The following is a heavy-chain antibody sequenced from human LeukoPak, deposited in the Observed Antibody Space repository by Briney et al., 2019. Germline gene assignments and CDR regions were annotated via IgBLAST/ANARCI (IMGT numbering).Heavy chain of an antibody. CDR3: ARGRRDYSSSAMYQNYYCIDV. Sequence: PSETLSLTCAVYGGSFSGYYWSWIRQPPGKGLEWIREIDHSGSTNYYPSLKSRVTISVDASKNQFSLKLNSVTAADTAVFYCARGRRDYSSSAMYQNYYCIDVWGKGTTVTVSS. CDR2: IDHSGST. V-gene: IGHV4-34*01. J-gene: IGHJ6*03. CDR1: GGSFSGYY. D-gene: IGHD6-6*01.